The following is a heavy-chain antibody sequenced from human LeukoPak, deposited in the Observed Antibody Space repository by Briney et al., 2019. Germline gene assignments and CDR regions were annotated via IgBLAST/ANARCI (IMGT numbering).Heavy chain of an antibody. V-gene: IGHV4-59*12. J-gene: IGHJ6*03. CDR3: ARGHSSGWYPHYYYYMDV. CDR1: GGSISSYY. Sequence: SETLSLTCTVSGGSISSYYWSWIRQPPGKGLEWIGYIYYSGNTNYNPSLKSRVTISVDTSKNQFSLKLSSVTAADTAVYYCARGHSSGWYPHYYYYMDVWGKGTTVTISS. D-gene: IGHD6-19*01. CDR2: IYYSGNT.